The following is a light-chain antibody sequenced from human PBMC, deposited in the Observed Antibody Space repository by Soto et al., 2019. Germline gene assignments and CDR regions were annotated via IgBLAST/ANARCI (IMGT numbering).Light chain of an antibody. CDR2: DVS. J-gene: IGLJ1*01. CDR3: SSYTSSSPHV. Sequence: QSALTQPASVSGSPGQSITIACTGTSSDVGVYNYVSWYQQHPGKAPKLMIYDVSNRPSGVSDRFSGSKSGNTASLTISGLQAEDEADYYCSSYTSSSPHVFGTGTKLTVL. V-gene: IGLV2-14*01. CDR1: SSDVGVYNY.